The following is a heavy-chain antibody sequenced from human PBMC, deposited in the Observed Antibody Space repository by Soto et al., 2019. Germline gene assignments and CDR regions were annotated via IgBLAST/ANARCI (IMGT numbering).Heavy chain of an antibody. Sequence: QVQLVESGGGGVQPGRSLRLSCAASGFTFSSNGIHWVRQAPGNGLEWVAVMSNDGSHTSYAASAQGRFTNSRDNSKNTMYLQMTRLWAEDSGIYYCTNGCRSSSICYIIDYWGHGALVPVDS. V-gene: IGHV3-30*18. D-gene: IGHD2-15*01. J-gene: IGHJ4*01. CDR3: TNGCRSSSICYIIDY. CDR2: MSNDGSHT. CDR1: GFTFSSNG.